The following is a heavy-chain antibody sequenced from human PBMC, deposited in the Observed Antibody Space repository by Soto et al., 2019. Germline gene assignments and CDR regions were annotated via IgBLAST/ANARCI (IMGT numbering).Heavy chain of an antibody. J-gene: IGHJ4*02. CDR2: IDGAGRIT. CDR1: GFTPSSSD. Sequence: GGSLRLSCAASGFTPSSSDMSWVRQGPGKGLEWVSTIDGAGRITYYADSVKGRFTISRDNSKNTLYLQMESLGADDTAVYYCVKNSGWSHSWGQAALVTVST. V-gene: IGHV3-23*01. CDR3: VKNSGWSHS. D-gene: IGHD3-10*01.